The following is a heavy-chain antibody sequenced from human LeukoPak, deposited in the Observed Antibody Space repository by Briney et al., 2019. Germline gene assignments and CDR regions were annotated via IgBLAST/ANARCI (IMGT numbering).Heavy chain of an antibody. Sequence: SETLSLTCSFCGGSFSGFYWSWIRQPPGKGLEWIGEINHSGSTNYNPSLKSRVTISADTSENQLSLKLSSVTAADTAVYYCARGPPRDFDINGFYYNYWGQGTLVTVSS. J-gene: IGHJ4*02. D-gene: IGHD3-22*01. V-gene: IGHV4-34*01. CDR1: GGSFSGFY. CDR2: INHSGST. CDR3: ARGPPRDFDINGFYYNY.